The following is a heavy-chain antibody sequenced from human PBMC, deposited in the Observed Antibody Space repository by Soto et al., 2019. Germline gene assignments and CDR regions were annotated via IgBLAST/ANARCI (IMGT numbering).Heavy chain of an antibody. J-gene: IGHJ6*02. CDR3: AKSPGHCSSTSCYGEGYYYYGMDV. Sequence: PGGSLRLSCAASGFTFSSYGMHWVRQAPGKGLEWVAVISYDGSNKYYADSVKGRFTISRDNSKNTLYLQMNSLRAEDTAVYYCAKSPGHCSSTSCYGEGYYYYGMDVWGQGTTVTVSS. V-gene: IGHV3-30*18. D-gene: IGHD2-2*01. CDR1: GFTFSSYG. CDR2: ISYDGSNK.